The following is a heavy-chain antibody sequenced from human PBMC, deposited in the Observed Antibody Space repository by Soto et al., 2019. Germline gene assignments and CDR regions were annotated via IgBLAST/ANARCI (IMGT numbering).Heavy chain of an antibody. CDR2: ISSSSSYI. V-gene: IGHV3-21*01. D-gene: IGHD2-15*01. CDR1: GFTFSSYT. J-gene: IGHJ6*02. CDR3: ARVDKTYYGMDV. Sequence: EVQLVESGGGLVKPGGSLRLSCAASGFTFSSYTMNWVRQAPGKGLEWVSSISSSSSYIYYADSLKGRFTISRDNAKNSLYLQMNSLRAEDTAVYYCARVDKTYYGMDVWGQGTTVTVSS.